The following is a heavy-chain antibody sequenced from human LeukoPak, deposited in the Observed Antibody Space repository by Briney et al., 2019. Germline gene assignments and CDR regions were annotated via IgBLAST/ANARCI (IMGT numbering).Heavy chain of an antibody. CDR3: ARTGRDGYNFDY. V-gene: IGHV3-66*01. Sequence: GGSLRLSCAASGFTFSSYAMSWVRQAPGKGLEWVSVIYSGGSTYYADSVKGRFTISRDNSKNTLYLQMNSLRAEDTAVYYRARTGRDGYNFDYWGQGTLVTVSS. CDR2: IYSGGST. J-gene: IGHJ4*02. CDR1: GFTFSSYA. D-gene: IGHD5-24*01.